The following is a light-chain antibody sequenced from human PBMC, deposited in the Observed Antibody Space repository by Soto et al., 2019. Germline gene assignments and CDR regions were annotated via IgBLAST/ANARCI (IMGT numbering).Light chain of an antibody. CDR2: DVS. Sequence: ALTQPASVSGSPGQSITISCTGTSSDVVGYNYVSWYQQHPGKAPKLMIYDVSNRPSGVSNRFSGSKSGNTASLTISGLQAEDEADYYCSSYTSSSTPIYVFGTGTKVTVL. CDR3: SSYTSSSTPIYV. V-gene: IGLV2-14*01. J-gene: IGLJ1*01. CDR1: SSDVVGYNY.